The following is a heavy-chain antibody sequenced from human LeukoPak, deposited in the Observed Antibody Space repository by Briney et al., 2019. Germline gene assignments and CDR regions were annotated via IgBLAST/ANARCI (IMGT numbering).Heavy chain of an antibody. CDR3: ARSSVRVPYYYGMDV. CDR2: INPNSGGT. Sequence: ASVRVSCKVSGYTFTGYYMHWVRQAPGQGLEWMGWINPNSGGTNYAQKFQGRVTMTRDTSISTAYMELSRLRSDDTAVYYCARSSVRVPYYYGMDVWGQGTTVTVSS. J-gene: IGHJ6*02. V-gene: IGHV1-2*02. CDR1: GYTFTGYY. D-gene: IGHD4-11*01.